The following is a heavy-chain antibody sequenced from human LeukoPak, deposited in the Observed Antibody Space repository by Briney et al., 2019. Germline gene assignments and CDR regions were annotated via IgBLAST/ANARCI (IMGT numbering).Heavy chain of an antibody. V-gene: IGHV4-59*01. CDR2: IYYSGST. CDR1: GGSISSYY. Sequence: PSETLSLTCTVSGGSISSYYWSWIRQPPGKGLEWMGYIYYSGSTNYNPSLKSRVTISVDTSKNQFSLKLSSVTAADTAVYYCARRTGSGYYVFDYWGQGTLVTVSS. J-gene: IGHJ4*02. CDR3: ARRTGSGYYVFDY. D-gene: IGHD3-3*01.